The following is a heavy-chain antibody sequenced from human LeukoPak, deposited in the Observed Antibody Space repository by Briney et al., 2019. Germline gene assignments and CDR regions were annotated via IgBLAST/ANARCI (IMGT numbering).Heavy chain of an antibody. D-gene: IGHD2-2*01. CDR1: GYSISSGYY. J-gene: IGHJ6*03. Sequence: SETLSLTCAVSGYSISSGYYWGWIRQPPGKGLEWIGSIYHSGSTYYNPSLKSRVTISVDTSKDQFSLKLSSVTAADTAVYYCAGGARSAYCSSTSCHYYYYMDVWGKGTTVTVSS. V-gene: IGHV4-38-2*01. CDR3: AGGARSAYCSSTSCHYYYYMDV. CDR2: IYHSGST.